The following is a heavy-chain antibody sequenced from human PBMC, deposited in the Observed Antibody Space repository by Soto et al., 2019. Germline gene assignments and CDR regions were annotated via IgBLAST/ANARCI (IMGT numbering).Heavy chain of an antibody. CDR1: GFTFDDYA. Sequence: LRLSCAASGFTFDDYAMHWVRQAPGKGLEWVSGISWNSGSIGYADSVKGRFTISRDNAKNSLYLQMNSLRAEDTALYYCAKAATVTLDYYYYGMDVWGQGTTVTVSS. V-gene: IGHV3-9*01. CDR2: ISWNSGSI. J-gene: IGHJ6*02. D-gene: IGHD4-4*01. CDR3: AKAATVTLDYYYYGMDV.